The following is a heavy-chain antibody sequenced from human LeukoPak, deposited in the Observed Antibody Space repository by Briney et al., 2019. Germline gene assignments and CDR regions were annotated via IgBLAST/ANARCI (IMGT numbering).Heavy chain of an antibody. CDR1: GGTFSSYA. CDR3: ASGLVPPGYYYYYGMDD. D-gene: IGHD6-6*01. Sequence: ASVKVSCKASGGTFSSYAISCVRQAPGQGLEWMGGIIPIFGTANYAQKFQGRVTITADESTSTAYMELSSLRSEDTAVYYCASGLVPPGYYYYYGMDDWGQGTTVTVSS. V-gene: IGHV1-69*13. J-gene: IGHJ6*02. CDR2: IIPIFGTA.